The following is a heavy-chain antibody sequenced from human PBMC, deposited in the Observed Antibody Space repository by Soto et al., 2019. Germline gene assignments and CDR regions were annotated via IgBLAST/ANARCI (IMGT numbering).Heavy chain of an antibody. D-gene: IGHD3-22*01. CDR1: GGTFSNFA. CDR2: VNPTFGAA. Sequence: QVQLVQSGAEVKKPGSSVKVSCKASGGTFSNFAISWVRQAPGQGLEWMGGVNPTFGAANYAQKFQGRATISADKSTTTAYMELSSLRAEDTAGYYCATDPGSCYDSGGDYPGAFAIWGQGTMVTVTS. J-gene: IGHJ3*02. V-gene: IGHV1-69*06. CDR3: ATDPGSCYDSGGDYPGAFAI.